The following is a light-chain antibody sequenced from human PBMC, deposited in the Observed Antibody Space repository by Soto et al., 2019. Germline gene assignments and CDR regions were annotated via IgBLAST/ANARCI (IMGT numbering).Light chain of an antibody. CDR1: SSDIGGYDY. J-gene: IGLJ2*01. Sequence: QSALTQPASVSGSPGQSITVSCTGTSSDIGGYDYVSWFQQYSGKAPTLMIYEVRYRPSGVPSRFSGSKSGNTASLTISGLQTEDEADYYCGSYASAPLIFGGGTKVTVL. CDR2: EVR. CDR3: GSYASAPLI. V-gene: IGLV2-14*03.